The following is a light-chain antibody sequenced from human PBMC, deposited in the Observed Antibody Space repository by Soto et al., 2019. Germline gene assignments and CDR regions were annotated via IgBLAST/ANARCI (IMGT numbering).Light chain of an antibody. CDR3: SSYTSNNSLV. V-gene: IGLV2-14*01. CDR1: HSDVGDYDF. Sequence: QSALTQPASVSGSPGQSITISCTGTHSDVGDYDFVSWYQHHPGKAPKLILFGVSNRPSGLSNRFSGSKSGNTASLTISGPQAEDEAEYYCSSYTSNNSLVFGGGTKLTVL. CDR2: GVS. J-gene: IGLJ3*02.